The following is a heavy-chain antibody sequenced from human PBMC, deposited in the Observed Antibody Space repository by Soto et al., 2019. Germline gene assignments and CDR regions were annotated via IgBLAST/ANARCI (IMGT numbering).Heavy chain of an antibody. Sequence: ASVKVSCKASGYSFTTYGIFWVRQAPGQGLEWMGWISPYNGKTNYAQNFQGRVSMTTDTSTTTAYMELRSLRSDDTAVYYCARPYDSSQSPRFDYWGQGTLVTVSS. J-gene: IGHJ4*02. D-gene: IGHD3-22*01. CDR1: GYSFTTYG. CDR2: ISPYNGKT. V-gene: IGHV1-18*01. CDR3: ARPYDSSQSPRFDY.